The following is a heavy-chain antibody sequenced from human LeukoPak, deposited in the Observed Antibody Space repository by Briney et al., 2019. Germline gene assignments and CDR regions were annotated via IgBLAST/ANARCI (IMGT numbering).Heavy chain of an antibody. V-gene: IGHV3-48*03. CDR3: ARDRRGYSGYDTFDY. CDR2: ISMSGSTV. J-gene: IGHJ4*02. CDR1: GFTFSSYE. D-gene: IGHD5-12*01. Sequence: GGSLRLSCAASGFTFSSYEMNWVRQTPGKGLEWVSYISMSGSTVYYADSVKGRFTISRDNAKNSLYLQMNSLRAEDTAVYYCARDRRGYSGYDTFDYWGQGTLVTVSS.